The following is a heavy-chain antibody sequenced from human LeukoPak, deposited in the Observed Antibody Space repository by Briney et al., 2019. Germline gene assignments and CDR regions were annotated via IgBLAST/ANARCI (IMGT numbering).Heavy chain of an antibody. CDR3: ARDTITSSRFFDV. D-gene: IGHD3-16*01. V-gene: IGHV3-74*01. Sequence: GGSLRLSCAASGFTLSSYWMHWVRQAPGKGLVWVSRIIRDGSSINYADSVKGRFTISRDDAENTLYLQMNSLRAEDTAVYYCARDTITSSRFFDVWGRGTLVTVSS. CDR1: GFTLSSYW. CDR2: IIRDGSSI. J-gene: IGHJ2*01.